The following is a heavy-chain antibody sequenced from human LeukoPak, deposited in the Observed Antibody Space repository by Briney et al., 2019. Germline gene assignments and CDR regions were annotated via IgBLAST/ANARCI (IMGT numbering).Heavy chain of an antibody. D-gene: IGHD2-2*01. Sequence: SETLSLTCTVSGGSISSYYWSWIRQPPGKGLEWIGYIYYSGGTNYNPSLKSRVTISVDTSKNQFSLKLSSVTAADTAVYYCARRAGSTSLDTQDWFDPWGQGTLVTVSS. V-gene: IGHV4-59*08. J-gene: IGHJ5*02. CDR1: GGSISSYY. CDR3: ARRAGSTSLDTQDWFDP. CDR2: IYYSGGT.